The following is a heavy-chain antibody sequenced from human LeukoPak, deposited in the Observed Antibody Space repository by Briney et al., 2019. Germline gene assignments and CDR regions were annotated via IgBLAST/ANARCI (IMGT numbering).Heavy chain of an antibody. CDR2: INSDGSWT. V-gene: IGHV3-74*01. D-gene: IGHD2/OR15-2a*01. Sequence: GGSLRLSCAASGNYWMHWVRQVPGKGLVWVSHINSDGSWTSYADSVKGRFTISKDNAKNTVYLQMNSLRAEDTAVYYCAKDPGVMGTTRFDPWGQGTLVTVSS. CDR1: GNYW. CDR3: AKDPGVMGTTRFDP. J-gene: IGHJ5*02.